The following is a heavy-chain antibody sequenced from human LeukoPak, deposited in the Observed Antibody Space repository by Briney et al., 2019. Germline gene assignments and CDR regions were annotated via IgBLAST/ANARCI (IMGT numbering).Heavy chain of an antibody. V-gene: IGHV3-23*01. CDR3: ARGITMIVVADDLPAGYGMDV. CDR1: GFTFSSYA. Sequence: GGSLRLSCAASGFTFSSYAMSWVRQAPGKGLEWVSAISGSGGSTYYADSVKGRFTISRDNSKNTLYLQMNSLRSEDTAVYYCARGITMIVVADDLPAGYGMDVWGQGTTVTVSS. CDR2: ISGSGGST. D-gene: IGHD3-22*01. J-gene: IGHJ6*02.